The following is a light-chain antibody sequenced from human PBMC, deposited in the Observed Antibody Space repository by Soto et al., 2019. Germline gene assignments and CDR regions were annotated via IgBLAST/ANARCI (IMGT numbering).Light chain of an antibody. V-gene: IGKV3-15*01. J-gene: IGKJ4*01. CDR2: GAS. Sequence: EIVMTQSPATLSVSPGGRATLSCRASQTVSSNLAWYQQKPGQAPRLLIYGASTRATGIPARFSGSGSGTEFPLSISSLQSEDFAVYYCQQYNNWPLTFGGGTKVEIK. CDR3: QQYNNWPLT. CDR1: QTVSSN.